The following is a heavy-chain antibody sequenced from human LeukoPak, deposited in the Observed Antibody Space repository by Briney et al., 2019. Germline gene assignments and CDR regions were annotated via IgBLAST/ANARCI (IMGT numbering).Heavy chain of an antibody. CDR1: GFTFSNVW. J-gene: IGHJ4*02. CDR2: ILSDGSMT. CDR3: ATHGSYALGG. D-gene: IGHD3-16*01. V-gene: IGHV3-74*01. Sequence: PGGSLRLSCEASGFTFSNVWMHWVRQAPGKGLAWVSYILSDGSMTNYADNVKGRFTVSRDNAKNTVYLQMNSLRVEDTAVYYCATHGSYALGGWGQGTLVTVSS.